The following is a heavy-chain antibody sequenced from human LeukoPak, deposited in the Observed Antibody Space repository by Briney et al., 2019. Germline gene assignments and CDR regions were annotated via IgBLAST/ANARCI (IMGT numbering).Heavy chain of an antibody. CDR1: GGSISSSSYY. V-gene: IGHV4-39*07. Sequence: SETLSLTCTVSGGSISSSSYYWGWIRQPPGKGLEWIGSMYYSGSTYYNPSLKSRVTISVDTSKNQCSLKLSSVTAADTAVYYCARGAHYDYVWGSYRPHYYFDYWGQGTLVTVSS. CDR3: ARGAHYDYVWGSYRPHYYFDY. J-gene: IGHJ4*02. CDR2: MYYSGST. D-gene: IGHD3-16*02.